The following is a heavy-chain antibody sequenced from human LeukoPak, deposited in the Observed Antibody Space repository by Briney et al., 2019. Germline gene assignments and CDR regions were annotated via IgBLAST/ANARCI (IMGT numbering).Heavy chain of an antibody. CDR1: GFTFTNYA. J-gene: IGHJ4*02. Sequence: PGTSLRLSCVASGFTFTNYAMSWVRQAPGKGLEWVSAITGSDGSSYYADSVKGRSTISRDNSKNTLYLQMNSLRAEDTAVYYCAKDWGTEYYDILTGYPPPDYWGQGTLVTVSS. D-gene: IGHD3-9*01. CDR2: ITGSDGSS. CDR3: AKDWGTEYYDILTGYPPPDY. V-gene: IGHV3-23*01.